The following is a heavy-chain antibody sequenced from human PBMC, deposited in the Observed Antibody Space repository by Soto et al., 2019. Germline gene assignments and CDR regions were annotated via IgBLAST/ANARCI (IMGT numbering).Heavy chain of an antibody. J-gene: IGHJ6*02. V-gene: IGHV3-30*03. D-gene: IGHD3-3*01. CDR3: WFSAYYDFWSGYYGPSGMDV. Sequence: VGSLRLSCADSGFTFSSYGMHWARQAPGKGLEWVAVISYDGSNKYYADSVKGRFTISRDNSKNTLYLQMNSLRAEDTAVYYCWFSAYYDFWSGYYGPSGMDVWGQGTTVTVSS. CDR1: GFTFSSYG. CDR2: ISYDGSNK.